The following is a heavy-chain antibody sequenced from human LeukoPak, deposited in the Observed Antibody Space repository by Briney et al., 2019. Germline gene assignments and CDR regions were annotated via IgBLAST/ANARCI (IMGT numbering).Heavy chain of an antibody. CDR2: IYYSGST. CDR3: ARDHHSELDY. J-gene: IGHJ4*02. CDR1: GDSITSYY. D-gene: IGHD1-26*01. V-gene: IGHV4-59*12. Sequence: SETLSLTCTVSGDSITSYYWSWIRQPPGKGLEWIGYIYYSGSTNYNPSLKSRVTISVDTSKNQFSLKLSSVTAADTAVYYCARDHHSELDYWGQGTLVTVSS.